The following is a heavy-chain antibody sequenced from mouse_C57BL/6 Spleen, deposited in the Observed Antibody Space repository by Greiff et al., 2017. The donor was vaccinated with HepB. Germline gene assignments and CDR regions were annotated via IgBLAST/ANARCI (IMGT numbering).Heavy chain of an antibody. CDR1: GFTFSSYG. Sequence: EVKLVESGGDLVKPGGSLKLSCAASGFTFSSYGMSWVRQTPDKRLEWVATISSGGSYTYYPDSVKGRVTISRDNAKNTLYLQMSSLKSEDTAMYYCARHDYDAYWGQGTLVTVSA. CDR3: ARHDYDAY. D-gene: IGHD2-4*01. V-gene: IGHV5-6*01. J-gene: IGHJ3*01. CDR2: ISSGGSYT.